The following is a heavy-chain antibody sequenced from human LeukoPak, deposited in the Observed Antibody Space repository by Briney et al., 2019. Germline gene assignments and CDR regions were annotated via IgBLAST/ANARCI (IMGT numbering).Heavy chain of an antibody. CDR3: ARGPYSPAAAILKFDY. J-gene: IGHJ4*02. CDR2: ISSNGGST. CDR1: GFTFSSYA. V-gene: IGHV3-64*01. Sequence: GGSLRLSCAASGFTFSSYAMHWVRQAPGKGLEYVSAISSNGGSTYYANSVKGRFTISRDSSKNTLYLQMGSLRAEDMAVYYCARGPYSPAAAILKFDYWSQGTLVTVSS. D-gene: IGHD6-13*01.